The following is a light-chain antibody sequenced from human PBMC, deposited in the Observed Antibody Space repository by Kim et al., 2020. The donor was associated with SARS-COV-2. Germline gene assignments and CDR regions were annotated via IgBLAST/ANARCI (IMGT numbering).Light chain of an antibody. J-gene: IGKJ3*01. V-gene: IGKV3-20*01. Sequence: EIVLTQSPGTLSLSPGERATLSCRASQSVSSSYLAWYQQKPGLAPRLLIYGASSRATGITDRFSGSGSGTDFTLTISRLEPEDFAVYYCQQYGSSPTFGPETKVDIK. CDR3: QQYGSSPT. CDR2: GAS. CDR1: QSVSSSY.